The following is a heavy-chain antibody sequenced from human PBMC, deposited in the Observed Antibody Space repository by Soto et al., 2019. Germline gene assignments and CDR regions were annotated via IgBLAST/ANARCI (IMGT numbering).Heavy chain of an antibody. CDR2: IYTSGST. D-gene: IGHD2-21*02. CDR3: ARGGQRGAYCGGDCRY. CDR1: GGSISSYY. J-gene: IGHJ4*02. Sequence: SETLSLTCTVSGGSISSYYWSWIRQPAGKGLEWIGRIYTSGSTNYNPSLKSRVTMSVDTSKNQFSLKLSSVTAADTAVYYCARGGQRGAYCGGDCRYWGQGTLVTVS. V-gene: IGHV4-4*07.